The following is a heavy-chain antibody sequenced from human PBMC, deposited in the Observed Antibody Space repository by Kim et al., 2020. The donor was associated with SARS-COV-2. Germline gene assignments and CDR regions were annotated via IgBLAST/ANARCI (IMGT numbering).Heavy chain of an antibody. V-gene: IGHV4-59*11. CDR1: GGSISSHY. J-gene: IGHJ5*02. CDR3: ARDQGYCSGGSCLNWFDP. D-gene: IGHD2-15*01. Sequence: SETLSLTCAVSGGSISSHYWSWIRQPPGKGLEWIGHIYYSGSTKYNPSLKSRVTISIYKSSNQFSLRLTSVTAADSAVYFCARDQGYCSGGSCLNWFDPWGQGTLVTVSS. CDR2: IYYSGST.